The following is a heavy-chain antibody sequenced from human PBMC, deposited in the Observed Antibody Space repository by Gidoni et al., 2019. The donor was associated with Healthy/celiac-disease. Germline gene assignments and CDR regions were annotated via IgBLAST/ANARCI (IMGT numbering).Heavy chain of an antibody. Sequence: QVQLVESGGGLVKPGGSLRLSCAASGFTFSDYYMSWIRQAPGKGLEWVSYISSSSSYTNYADSVKGRFTISRDNAKNSLYLQMNSLRAEDTAVYYCARVGIVVVPAAKGAFDIWGQGTMVTVSS. D-gene: IGHD2-2*03. CDR3: ARVGIVVVPAAKGAFDI. V-gene: IGHV3-11*05. J-gene: IGHJ3*02. CDR1: GFTFSDYY. CDR2: ISSSSSYT.